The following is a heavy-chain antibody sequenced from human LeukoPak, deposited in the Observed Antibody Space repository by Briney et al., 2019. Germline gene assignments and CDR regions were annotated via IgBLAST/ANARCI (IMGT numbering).Heavy chain of an antibody. CDR3: ASVAAPKKYSGGWYGYNFDY. V-gene: IGHV4-4*07. CDR2: IYTSGST. CDR1: GGSISSYY. J-gene: IGHJ4*02. Sequence: SETLSLTCTVSGGSISSYYWSWIRQPAGKGLEWIGRIYTSGSTNYNPSLKSRVTMSVDTSKNQFSLKLSSVTAADTAVYYCASVAAPKKYSGGWYGYNFDYWGQGTLVTVSS. D-gene: IGHD6-19*01.